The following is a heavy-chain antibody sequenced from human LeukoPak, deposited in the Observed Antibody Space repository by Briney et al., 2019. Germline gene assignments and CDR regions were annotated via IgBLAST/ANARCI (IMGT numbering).Heavy chain of an antibody. V-gene: IGHV3-23*01. Sequence: QPGGSLRLSCAASGFTFSSYAMSWVRQAPGKGLEWVSAISGSGGSTYYADSVKGRFTISRDNSKNTLYLQMNSLRAEDTAVYYCAKGTLTPIVATSWSDDPDYWGQGTLVTVSS. D-gene: IGHD5-12*01. CDR1: GFTFSSYA. J-gene: IGHJ4*02. CDR3: AKGTLTPIVATSWSDDPDY. CDR2: ISGSGGST.